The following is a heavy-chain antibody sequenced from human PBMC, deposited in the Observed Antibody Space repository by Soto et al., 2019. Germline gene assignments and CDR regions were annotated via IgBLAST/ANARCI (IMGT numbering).Heavy chain of an antibody. Sequence: PSETLSLTCTVSGGSISSYYWSWIRQPPGKGLEWIGYIYYSGSTNYNPSLKSRVTISVDTSKNQFSLKLSSVTAADTAVYYCARAYSGYLYFLDYWGRGTLVTVSS. D-gene: IGHD5-12*01. V-gene: IGHV4-59*01. CDR2: IYYSGST. CDR1: GGSISSYY. J-gene: IGHJ4*02. CDR3: ARAYSGYLYFLDY.